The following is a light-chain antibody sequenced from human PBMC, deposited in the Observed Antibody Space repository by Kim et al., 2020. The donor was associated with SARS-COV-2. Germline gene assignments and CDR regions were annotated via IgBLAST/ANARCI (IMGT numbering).Light chain of an antibody. CDR3: NSRDSNDNVV. CDR2: GKN. Sequence: SSELTQDPAVSGALGQTVRITCQGDSLRSYYATWYQQKPGQAPILVIHGKNNRPSGIPDRFSGSSSGNTASLTITGTQAGDEADYYCNSRDSNDNVVFGGGTQLTVL. CDR1: SLRSYY. V-gene: IGLV3-19*01. J-gene: IGLJ2*01.